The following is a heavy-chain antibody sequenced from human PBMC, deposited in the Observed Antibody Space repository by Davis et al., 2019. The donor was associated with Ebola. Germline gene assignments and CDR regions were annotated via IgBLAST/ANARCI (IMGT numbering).Heavy chain of an antibody. CDR3: ARGCRSLGKDAFDI. V-gene: IGHV4-34*01. J-gene: IGHJ3*02. CDR1: GGSFSGYY. D-gene: IGHD7-27*01. Sequence: MPSETLSLTCAAYGGSFSGYYWSWIRQPPGKGLEWIGEINHSGSTNYNPSLKSRVTISVDTSKNQFSLKLSSVTAADTAVYYCARGCRSLGKDAFDIWGQGTMVTVSS. CDR2: INHSGST.